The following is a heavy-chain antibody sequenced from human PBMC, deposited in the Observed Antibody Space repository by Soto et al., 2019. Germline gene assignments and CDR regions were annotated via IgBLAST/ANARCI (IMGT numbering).Heavy chain of an antibody. CDR2: IYYSGST. V-gene: IGHV4-61*01. D-gene: IGHD1-26*01. J-gene: IGHJ6*03. CDR1: GGSVSSGSYY. CDR3: ARRIYSGYFYYMDV. Sequence: PSETLSLTCTVSGGSVSSGSYYWSWIRQPPGKGLEWIGYIYYSGSTNYNPSLKSRVTISVDTSKNQFSLKLSSVTAADTAVYYCARRIYSGYFYYMDVWGKGTTVTVSS.